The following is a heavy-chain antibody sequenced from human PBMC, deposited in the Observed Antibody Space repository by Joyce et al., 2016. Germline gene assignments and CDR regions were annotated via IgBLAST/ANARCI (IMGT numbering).Heavy chain of an antibody. CDR1: GFTFSTSS. Sequence: EVQLVESGGGLVKPGGSLRISCAASGFTFSTSSMSWFRLAPGKGLEWGSAISSDSTYIFYADSVKGRFTVSRDNAKNSLYLQMNSLRAEDTAVFFCARGGIVYDYSMDLWGQGTTVTVSS. D-gene: IGHD3-22*01. V-gene: IGHV3-21*02. CDR2: ISSDSTYI. J-gene: IGHJ6*02. CDR3: ARGGIVYDYSMDL.